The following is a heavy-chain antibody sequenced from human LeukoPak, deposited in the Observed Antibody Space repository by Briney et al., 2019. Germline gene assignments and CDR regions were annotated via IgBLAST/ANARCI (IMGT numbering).Heavy chain of an antibody. CDR1: GYTFTGYY. Sequence: ASVKVSCKASGYTFTGYYMHRVRQAPGQGLEWMGRINPNSGGTNYAQKFQGRVTMTRDTSISTAYMELSRLRSDDTAVYYCARVGRYCSGGSCYWLLDFDYWGQGTLVTVSS. J-gene: IGHJ4*02. V-gene: IGHV1-2*06. CDR3: ARVGRYCSGGSCYWLLDFDY. CDR2: INPNSGGT. D-gene: IGHD2-15*01.